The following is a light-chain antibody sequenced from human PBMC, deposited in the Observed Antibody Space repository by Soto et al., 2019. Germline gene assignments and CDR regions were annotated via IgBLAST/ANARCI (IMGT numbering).Light chain of an antibody. CDR3: FQGTRGPPT. CDR2: KVS. Sequence: DVVMTQSPLSLPVTLGQPASISCRSSQSLVYSNGNTYLHWFQQRPGQYPRRLIYKVSNRDFGVTGRFSGSGSVTDVTTRINRMQAKDVGLYYRFQGTRGPPTFWQGTKMEI. V-gene: IGKV2-30*01. J-gene: IGKJ1*01. CDR1: QSLVYSNGNTY.